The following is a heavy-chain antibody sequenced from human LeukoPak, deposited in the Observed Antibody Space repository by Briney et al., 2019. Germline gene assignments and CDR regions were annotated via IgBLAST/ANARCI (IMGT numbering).Heavy chain of an antibody. CDR2: INHSGST. CDR3: ARVKGSSSSRD. D-gene: IGHD6-13*01. CDR1: GGSFSGCY. V-gene: IGHV4-34*01. J-gene: IGHJ4*02. Sequence: RSETQSLTCAVYGGSFSGCYGSWIRQPPGKRLEWIGEINHSGSTNYNPSLKSRVTISVDTSKNQFSLKLSSVTAADTAVYYCARVKGSSSSRDWGQGTLVTVSS.